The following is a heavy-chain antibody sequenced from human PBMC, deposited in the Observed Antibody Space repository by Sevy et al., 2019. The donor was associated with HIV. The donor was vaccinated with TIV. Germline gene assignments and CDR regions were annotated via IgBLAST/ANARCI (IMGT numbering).Heavy chain of an antibody. Sequence: GGSLRLSCAASAFTVTNNYISWVRQAPGKGLDWVALSYSDDSRYFADSVRGRFTISRDSLKNTLYLQMNSLRAEDTAVYYCARLHPHIAAARAMDVWGQGTTVTVSS. J-gene: IGHJ6*02. CDR3: ARLHPHIAAARAMDV. CDR1: AFTVTNNY. V-gene: IGHV3-53*01. CDR2: SYSDDSR. D-gene: IGHD6-13*01.